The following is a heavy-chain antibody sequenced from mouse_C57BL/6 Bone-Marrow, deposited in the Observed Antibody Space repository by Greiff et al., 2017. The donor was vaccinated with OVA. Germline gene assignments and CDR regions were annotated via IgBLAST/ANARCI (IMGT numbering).Heavy chain of an antibody. J-gene: IGHJ4*01. CDR2: IWSGGST. CDR1: GFSLTSYG. Sequence: VQLVESGPGLVQPSQSLSITCTVSGFSLTSYGVHWVRQPPGKGLEWLGVIWSGGSTDYNAAFISRLSISKDNSKSQVFFKMNSLQADDTAIYYCAKNRPYSLYAMDYWGQGTSVTVSS. CDR3: AKNRPYSLYAMDY. D-gene: IGHD2-12*01. V-gene: IGHV2-4*01.